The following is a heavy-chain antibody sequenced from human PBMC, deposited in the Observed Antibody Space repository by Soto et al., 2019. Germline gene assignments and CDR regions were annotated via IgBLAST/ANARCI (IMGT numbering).Heavy chain of an antibody. Sequence: PGGSLRLSCAASGFTFSSYGMHWVRQAPGKGLEWVAVISYDGSNKYYADSVKGRFTISRDNSKNTLYLQMNSLRAGDTAVYYCAKNGGLPNWFDPWGQGTLVTVSS. CDR3: AKNGGLPNWFDP. D-gene: IGHD2-8*01. J-gene: IGHJ5*02. CDR1: GFTFSSYG. CDR2: ISYDGSNK. V-gene: IGHV3-30*18.